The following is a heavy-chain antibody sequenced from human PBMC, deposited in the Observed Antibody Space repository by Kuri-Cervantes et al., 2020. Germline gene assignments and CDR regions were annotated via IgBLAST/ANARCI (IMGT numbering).Heavy chain of an antibody. Sequence: LSLTCAASGFTFSSYGMHWVRQAPGKGLEWVAVISYDGSNKYYADSVKGRFTISRDNSKNTLYLQMNSLRAEDTALYYCAKDFNPRSIVVVPAAGYDYWGQGTLVTVSS. V-gene: IGHV3-30*18. CDR2: ISYDGSNK. D-gene: IGHD2-2*01. CDR3: AKDFNPRSIVVVPAAGYDY. CDR1: GFTFSSYG. J-gene: IGHJ4*02.